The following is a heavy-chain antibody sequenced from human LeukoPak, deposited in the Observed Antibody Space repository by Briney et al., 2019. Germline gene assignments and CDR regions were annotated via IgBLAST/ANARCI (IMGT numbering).Heavy chain of an antibody. CDR2: IYPGDSDT. Sequence: GESLKISCKGSGYSFTSYWIGWVRQMPGKGLEWMGVIYPGDSDTRYSPSFQGQVTISADKSISTAYLQWSSLKASDTAMYYCARRYGTYYYYMDVWGKGTTVTVSS. CDR1: GYSFTSYW. D-gene: IGHD3-9*01. J-gene: IGHJ6*03. V-gene: IGHV5-51*01. CDR3: ARRYGTYYYYMDV.